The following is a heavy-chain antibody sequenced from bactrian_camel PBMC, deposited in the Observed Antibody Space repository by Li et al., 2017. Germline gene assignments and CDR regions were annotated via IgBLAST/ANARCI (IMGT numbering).Heavy chain of an antibody. Sequence: HVQLVESGGGSVQAGGSLRLSCVVSGYTISADCMGWFRQAPGKEREAVATISTGTGRTYYVGSVKGRFIIPPDSDKNTLYLQMNNLKPEDTAIYYCAADVGSMSGNCQPNYWGQGT. V-gene: IGHV3S1*01. CDR3: AADVGSMSGNCQPNY. CDR1: GYTISADC. CDR2: ISTGTGRT. J-gene: IGHJ4*01. D-gene: IGHD6*01.